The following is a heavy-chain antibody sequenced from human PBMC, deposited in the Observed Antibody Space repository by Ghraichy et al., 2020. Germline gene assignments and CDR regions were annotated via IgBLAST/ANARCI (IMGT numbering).Heavy chain of an antibody. Sequence: GESLNISCAASGFTFSSYAMSWVRQAPGKGLEWVSAISGSGGSTYYADSVKGRFTISRDNSKNTLYLQMNSLRAEDTAVYYCAKKGRKWIQLCPLDYWGQGTLVTVSS. J-gene: IGHJ4*02. CDR1: GFTFSSYA. V-gene: IGHV3-23*01. CDR3: AKKGRKWIQLCPLDY. CDR2: ISGSGGST. D-gene: IGHD5-18*01.